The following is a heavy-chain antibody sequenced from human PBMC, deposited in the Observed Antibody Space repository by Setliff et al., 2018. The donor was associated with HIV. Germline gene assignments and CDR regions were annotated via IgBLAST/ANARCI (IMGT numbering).Heavy chain of an antibody. Sequence: PSETLSLTCTVSGDSINNYYWGWIRQPPGKGLEWLGSFHYSGSTSYNPSLKSRVAISVDTSKSQFSLKMTSVTAADTAVYYCARGLSVYSYANVYYYHGMDVWGQGTMVTVSS. D-gene: IGHD5-18*01. CDR1: GDSINNYY. CDR3: ARGLSVYSYANVYYYHGMDV. V-gene: IGHV4-39*01. J-gene: IGHJ6*02. CDR2: FHYSGST.